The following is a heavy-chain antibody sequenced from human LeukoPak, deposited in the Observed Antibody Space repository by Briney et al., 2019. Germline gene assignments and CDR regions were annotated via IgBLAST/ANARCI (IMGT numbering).Heavy chain of an antibody. CDR1: GGTFSSYA. Sequence: ASVKVSCKASGGTFSSYAISWVRQAPGQGLEWMGRIIPILGIANYAQKFQGRVTITADKSTSTAYMELSSLRSEDTAVYYCARDRISTMIVVGGFDPWGQGTLVTVSS. J-gene: IGHJ5*02. CDR3: ARDRISTMIVVGGFDP. D-gene: IGHD3-22*01. CDR2: IIPILGIA. V-gene: IGHV1-69*04.